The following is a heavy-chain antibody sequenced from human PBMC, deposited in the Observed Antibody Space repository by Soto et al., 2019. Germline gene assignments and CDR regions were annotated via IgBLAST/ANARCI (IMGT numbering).Heavy chain of an antibody. Sequence: ASVKVSCKASGGTFSSYAIQWVRQASGQRLEWMGWVSGDSGNTKYSQKFQGRVTITRDTSARTAYMELTSLTSEDTAVYYCATTAYSSGWADYWGQGTPVTVSS. CDR2: VSGDSGNT. J-gene: IGHJ4*02. D-gene: IGHD6-19*01. CDR3: ATTAYSSGWADY. V-gene: IGHV1-3*01. CDR1: GGTFSSYA.